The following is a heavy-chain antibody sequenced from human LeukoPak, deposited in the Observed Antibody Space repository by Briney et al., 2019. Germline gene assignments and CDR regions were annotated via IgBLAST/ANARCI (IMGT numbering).Heavy chain of an antibody. CDR2: ISAYNGNT. CDR1: GYTFTSYG. Sequence: GASVKVSCKASGYTFTSYGISWVRQAPGQGLEWMGWISAYNGNTNYAQKLQGRVTMTTDTSTSTAYMELRSLRSDDTAVYYCARDLDCSGGSCYDYYYGMDVWGQGTTVTVSS. D-gene: IGHD2-15*01. V-gene: IGHV1-18*01. CDR3: ARDLDCSGGSCYDYYYGMDV. J-gene: IGHJ6*02.